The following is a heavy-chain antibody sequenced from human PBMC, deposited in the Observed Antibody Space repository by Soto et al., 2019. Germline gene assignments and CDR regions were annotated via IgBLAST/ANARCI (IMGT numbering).Heavy chain of an antibody. CDR3: ARITGTSRALGY. CDR2: ISAQNGNA. D-gene: IGHD1-1*01. J-gene: IGHJ4*02. Sequence: QVQLVQSGGEVKKPGASVKVSCKASGYTFNLYGITWVRQAPGEGPEWLGWISAQNGNATYAQRFKGRVAMTIETSTTTSYMELGSLTSDDTAIYYCARITGTSRALGYWGQGTLVTVSS. V-gene: IGHV1-18*01. CDR1: GYTFNLYG.